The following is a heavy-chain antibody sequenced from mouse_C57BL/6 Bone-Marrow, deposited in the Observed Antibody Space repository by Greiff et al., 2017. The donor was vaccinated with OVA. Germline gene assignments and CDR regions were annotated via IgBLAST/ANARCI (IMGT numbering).Heavy chain of an antibody. CDR1: GYSITSGYY. J-gene: IGHJ2*01. Sequence: DVKLQESGPGLVKPSQSLSLTCSVTGYSITSGYYWNWLRQFPGNKLEWMGYISYDGSNNYNPSLKNRISITRDTSKNQFFLKLNSVTTEDTATYYCVDGYPPLFDYWGQGTTLTVSS. D-gene: IGHD2-3*01. CDR2: ISYDGSN. V-gene: IGHV3-6*01. CDR3: VDGYPPLFDY.